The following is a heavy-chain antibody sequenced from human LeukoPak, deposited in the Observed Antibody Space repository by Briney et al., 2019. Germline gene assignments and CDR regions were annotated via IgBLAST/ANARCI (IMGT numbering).Heavy chain of an antibody. CDR2: IWFDGTKK. CDR3: ARAGDTQMNVPSRPVSTYYYYMDV. J-gene: IGHJ6*03. Sequence: HAGGPLRLSCVASGFIFSSYGMHWVRQAPGKGLEWVAVIWFDGTKKYYTDSVKGRFTISRDNSKKTLYLQLNSLRAEDTAVYYCARAGDTQMNVPSRPVSTYYYYMDVWGKGTMVTVSS. CDR1: GFIFSSYG. V-gene: IGHV3-33*01. D-gene: IGHD2-2*01.